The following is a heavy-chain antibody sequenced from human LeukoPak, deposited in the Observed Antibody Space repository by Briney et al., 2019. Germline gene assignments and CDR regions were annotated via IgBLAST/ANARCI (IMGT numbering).Heavy chain of an antibody. CDR1: GYTFTGYY. D-gene: IGHD2-21*01. CDR2: INPNSGGT. Sequence: ASVKVSCKASGYTFTGYYMHWVRQAPGQGLEWMGWINPNSGGTNYAQKFQGRVTMTRDTYISTAYMELSRLRSDDTAVYYCARLPLWGDAFDIWGQGTMVTVSS. CDR3: ARLPLWGDAFDI. V-gene: IGHV1-2*02. J-gene: IGHJ3*02.